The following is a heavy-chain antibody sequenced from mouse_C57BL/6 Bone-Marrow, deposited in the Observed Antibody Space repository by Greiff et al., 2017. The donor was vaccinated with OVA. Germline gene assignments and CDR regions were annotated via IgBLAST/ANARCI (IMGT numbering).Heavy chain of an antibody. CDR3: AIITTVVARDFDY. CDR2: IHPNSGST. CDR1: GYTFTSYW. Sequence: VQLQQPGAELVKPGASVKLSCKASGYTFTSYWMHWVKQRPGQGLEWIGMIHPNSGSTNYNETFKSKATLTVDKSSSTAYMQLSSLTSEDSAVYYCAIITTVVARDFDYWGQGTTLTVSS. J-gene: IGHJ2*01. D-gene: IGHD1-1*01. V-gene: IGHV1-64*01.